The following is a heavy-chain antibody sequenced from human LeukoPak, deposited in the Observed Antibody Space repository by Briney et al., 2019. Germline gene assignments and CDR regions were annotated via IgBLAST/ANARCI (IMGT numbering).Heavy chain of an antibody. J-gene: IGHJ5*02. CDR2: INPNSGGT. CDR1: GYTFTGYY. Sequence: ASVKVSCKASGYTFTGYYMHWVRQAPGQGLEWMGWINPNSGGTNYAQKFQGRVTMTRDTSISTAYMELSRLRSDDTAVYYCAREGRQNGRGAWFDPWGQGTLVTVSS. V-gene: IGHV1-2*02. CDR3: AREGRQNGRGAWFDP. D-gene: IGHD2-8*01.